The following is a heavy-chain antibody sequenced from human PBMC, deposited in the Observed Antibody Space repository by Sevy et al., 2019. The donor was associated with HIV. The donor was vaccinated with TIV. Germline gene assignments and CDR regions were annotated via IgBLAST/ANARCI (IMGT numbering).Heavy chain of an antibody. CDR1: GGSITSLY. CDR2: IYYNGHI. V-gene: IGHV4-59*08. D-gene: IGHD3-16*01. J-gene: IGHJ4*02. CDR3: AGENAWGRGYS. Sequence: SETQSLTCTVSGGSITSLYWNWIRQPPGKGLEWIANIYYNGHINYNPSLKSRVTLSLDTSKNQFSLRLSSVTAADTAMYYCAGENAWGRGYSWGQGILVTVSS.